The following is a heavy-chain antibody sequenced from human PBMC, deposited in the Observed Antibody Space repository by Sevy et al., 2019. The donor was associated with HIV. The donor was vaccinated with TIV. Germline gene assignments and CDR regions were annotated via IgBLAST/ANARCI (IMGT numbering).Heavy chain of an antibody. Sequence: SETLSLTCTVSGGSVSSDFSYWNWVRQPPGQGLEYIGCISYGGTTSYNPSLKSRVTLSLDTSKNHFSLKVNSVTAADTAIYYCAKRDYGDYVDYFDPWGQGTLVTVSS. J-gene: IGHJ5*02. V-gene: IGHV4-61*03. D-gene: IGHD4-17*01. CDR1: GGSVSSDFSY. CDR2: ISYGGTT. CDR3: AKRDYGDYVDYFDP.